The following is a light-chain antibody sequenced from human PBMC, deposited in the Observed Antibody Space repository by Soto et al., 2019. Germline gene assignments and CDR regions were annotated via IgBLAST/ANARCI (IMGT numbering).Light chain of an antibody. J-gene: IGKJ5*01. CDR2: GAS. CDR3: QQYGSSPPGIT. V-gene: IGKV3-20*01. CDR1: QSVNSSY. Sequence: DIVLTQSPGTLSLSPGERATLSCRASQSVNSSYLAWYQQQPGQAPRLLIYGASSRASGIPDRFSGTGSWTAFSLTISSLEPADFAVYYCQQYGSSPPGITFGQGTRLETK.